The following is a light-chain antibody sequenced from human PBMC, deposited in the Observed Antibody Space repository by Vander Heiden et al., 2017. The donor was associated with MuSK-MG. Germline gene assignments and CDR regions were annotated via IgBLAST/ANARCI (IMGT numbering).Light chain of an antibody. CDR1: QSISSY. CDR2: AAS. V-gene: IGKV1-39*01. CDR3: QQSYCTPSTT. J-gene: IGKJ5*01. Sequence: DIQMTQSPSSLSASVGDRVTITCRASQSISSYLNWYQQKPGKAPKLLIYAASSLQSGVPSRFSGSGSGTDFTLTISSLQPEDFATYYCQQSYCTPSTTFGQGTRLEIK.